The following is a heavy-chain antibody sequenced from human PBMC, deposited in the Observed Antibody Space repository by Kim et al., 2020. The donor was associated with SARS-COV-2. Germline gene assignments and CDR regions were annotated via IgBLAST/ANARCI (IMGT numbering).Heavy chain of an antibody. V-gene: IGHV1-2*02. D-gene: IGHD2-2*01. CDR3: ASQDRKLGYCSSTSCSIHYYYGMDV. J-gene: IGHJ6*02. CDR1: GYTFTGYY. CDR2: INPNSGGT. Sequence: ASVKVSCKASGYTFTGYYMHWVRQAPGQGLEWMGWINPNSGGTNYAQKFQGRVTMTRDTSISTAYMELSRLRSDDTAVYYCASQDRKLGYCSSTSCSIHYYYGMDVWGQGTTVTVSS.